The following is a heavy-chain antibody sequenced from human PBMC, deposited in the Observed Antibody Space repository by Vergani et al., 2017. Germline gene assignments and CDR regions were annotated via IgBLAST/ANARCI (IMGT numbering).Heavy chain of an antibody. CDR3: ARDPRLWLRGPIGAWCDP. CDR2: INPSGGST. D-gene: IGHD3-10*01. CDR1: GYTFTSYY. J-gene: IGHJ5*02. Sequence: QVQLVQSGAEVKKPGASVKVSCKASGYTFTSYYMHWVRQAPGQGLEWMGIINPSGGSTSYAQKFQGRVTMTRDTSTSTVYMELSSLRSEDTAVYYCARDPRLWLRGPIGAWCDPWGQGTLVTVSS. V-gene: IGHV1-46*01.